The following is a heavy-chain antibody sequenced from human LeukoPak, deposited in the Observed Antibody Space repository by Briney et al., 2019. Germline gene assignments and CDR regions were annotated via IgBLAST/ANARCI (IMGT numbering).Heavy chain of an antibody. CDR1: GFTFSSHG. D-gene: IGHD3-10*01. Sequence: GGSLRLSCAASGFTFSSHGMHWVRQAPGKGLEWVAVIWYDGSNKYYADSVKGRFTISRGNSKNTLYLQMNSLRAEDTAVYYCARDKSGSGPDYWGQGTLVTVSS. CDR3: ARDKSGSGPDY. V-gene: IGHV3-33*01. CDR2: IWYDGSNK. J-gene: IGHJ4*02.